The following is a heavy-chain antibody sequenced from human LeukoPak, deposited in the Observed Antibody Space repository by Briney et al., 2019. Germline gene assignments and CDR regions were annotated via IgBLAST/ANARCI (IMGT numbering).Heavy chain of an antibody. Sequence: SVKVSCKASEGTFSSYAISWVRQAPGQGLEWMGRIIPILGIANYAQKFQGRVAITADKSTSTAYMELSSLRSEDTAVYYCARPESSSGRVEFYYYYYYGMDVWGQGTTVTVSS. V-gene: IGHV1-69*04. CDR2: IIPILGIA. J-gene: IGHJ6*02. D-gene: IGHD6-6*01. CDR1: EGTFSSYA. CDR3: ARPESSSGRVEFYYYYYYGMDV.